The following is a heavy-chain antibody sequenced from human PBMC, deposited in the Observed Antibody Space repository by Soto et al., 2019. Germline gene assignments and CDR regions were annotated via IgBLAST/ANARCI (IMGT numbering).Heavy chain of an antibody. J-gene: IGHJ1*01. Sequence: EVQLLESGGGLVQPGGSLRLSCAASGFTFSSYAMSWVRXXXGXXLEWVSAISGSGGSTYYADSVKGRFTISRDNSKXXXXXXXXXXXXXXXXXXXXXXXXXXXXXXXHWGQGTLVTVSS. CDR3: XXXXXXXXXXXH. CDR1: GFTFSSYA. V-gene: IGHV3-23*01. CDR2: ISGSGGST.